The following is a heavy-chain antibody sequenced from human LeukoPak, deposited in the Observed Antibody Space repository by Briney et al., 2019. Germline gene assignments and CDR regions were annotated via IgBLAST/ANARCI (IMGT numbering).Heavy chain of an antibody. Sequence: PGGSLRLSCAASGFMFTNYAMNWVRQAPGKGLEWVSAISGSGGNTYYADSVKGRFTISRDNSKNTLYLQMNSLRVEDTAVYYCAKGVNQLLWRYYFDYWGQGSLVTVSS. CDR2: ISGSGGNT. J-gene: IGHJ4*02. V-gene: IGHV3-23*01. CDR1: GFMFTNYA. CDR3: AKGVNQLLWRYYFDY. D-gene: IGHD2-2*01.